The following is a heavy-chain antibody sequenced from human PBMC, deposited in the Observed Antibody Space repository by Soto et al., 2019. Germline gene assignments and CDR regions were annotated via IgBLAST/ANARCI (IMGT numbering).Heavy chain of an antibody. CDR1: GYSFSTPA. CDR3: AREEGQLADY. CDR2: INTGNGIT. V-gene: IGHV1-3*04. J-gene: IGHJ4*02. Sequence: GSSMKGSCKGSGYSFSTPAMTLGRQAPGQRLEWMGWINTGNGITKYSEKLQGRITITRDTSASTAYMELGSLRSEDTAVYYCAREEGQLADYWGQGALVT. D-gene: IGHD5-18*01.